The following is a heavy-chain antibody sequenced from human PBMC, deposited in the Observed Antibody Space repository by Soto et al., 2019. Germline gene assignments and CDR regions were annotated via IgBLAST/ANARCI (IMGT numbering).Heavy chain of an antibody. J-gene: IGHJ4*02. CDR2: INTDGSGT. D-gene: IGHD6-6*01. Sequence: GMSLGLSCAVSGFTFSSAGMHWVRQAPGKGLVWVSRINTDGSGTSYADSVKGRFTISRDNAKNMLYLQMNSLRAEDTAVYYYAQRKARAYWAQGSLVPVSS. CDR1: GFTFSSAG. V-gene: IGHV3-74*01. CDR3: AQRKARAY.